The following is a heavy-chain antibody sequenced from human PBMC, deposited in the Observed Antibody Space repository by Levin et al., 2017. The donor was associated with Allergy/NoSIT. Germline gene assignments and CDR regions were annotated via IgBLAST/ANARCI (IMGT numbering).Heavy chain of an antibody. CDR3: ARVDTTMEDAFDI. CDR2: ISAYNGNT. D-gene: IGHD5-18*01. V-gene: IGHV1-18*01. CDR1: GYTFSSYG. J-gene: IGHJ3*02. Sequence: ASVKVSCEASGYTFSSYGISWLRQAPGQGLEWMGWISAYNGNTNYAQKLQGRVTMTTDTSTSTAYMELRSLRSDDTAMYYCARVDTTMEDAFDIWGQGTMVTVSS.